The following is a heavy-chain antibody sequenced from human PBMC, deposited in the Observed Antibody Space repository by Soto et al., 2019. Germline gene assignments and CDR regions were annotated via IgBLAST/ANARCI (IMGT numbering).Heavy chain of an antibody. Sequence: QVQLQESGPGLVKPSGTLSLTCAVSGGSISTINWWTWVRQPPGKGVEWIGEIYHSGSTNYNPSLKRRVTISLDKSKNQFSLKVTSVTAAETAVYYWARVGGECGYGMDVWGQGTAVTVAS. CDR2: IYHSGST. D-gene: IGHD5-12*01. J-gene: IGHJ6*02. CDR3: ARVGGECGYGMDV. CDR1: GGSISTINW. V-gene: IGHV4-4*02.